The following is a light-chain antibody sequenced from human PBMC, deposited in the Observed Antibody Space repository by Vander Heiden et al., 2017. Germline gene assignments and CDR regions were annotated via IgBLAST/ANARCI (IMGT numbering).Light chain of an antibody. CDR1: NIGSKS. CDR3: QVWDSSSDQGV. V-gene: IGLV3-21*02. J-gene: IGLJ2*01. CDR2: DDS. Sequence: SYVLTQPPSVSVAPGQTARITCGGNNIGSKSVHWYQQKPGQAPVLGVYDDSDRPSGIPERFSGSNSGNTAKLTISRVEAGDEADDDCQVWDSSSDQGVCGGGTKLTVL.